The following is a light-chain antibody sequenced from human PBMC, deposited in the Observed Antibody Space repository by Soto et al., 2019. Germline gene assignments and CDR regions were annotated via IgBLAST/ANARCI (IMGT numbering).Light chain of an antibody. J-gene: IGKJ1*01. CDR3: QQYNSYPWT. CDR2: KAY. CDR1: QSISSW. V-gene: IGKV1-5*03. Sequence: DIQMTQSPSTLSASVGDRVTITCRASQSISSWLAWYQQKPGKAPKVVIYKAYSLESGVPSRFSGSGFGTQFTITISSLQPDDFATYYCQQYNSYPWTFGQGTKVDFK.